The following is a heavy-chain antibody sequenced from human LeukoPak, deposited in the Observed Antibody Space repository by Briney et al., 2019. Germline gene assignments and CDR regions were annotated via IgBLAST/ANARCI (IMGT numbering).Heavy chain of an antibody. CDR2: IYYSGST. V-gene: IGHV4-61*08. CDR1: GGSISSGGYS. CDR3: ARHLGRYYDFWSGYYLKGDYYYYGMDV. D-gene: IGHD3-3*01. Sequence: PSETLSLTCAVSGGSISSGGYSWSWIRQPPGKGLEWIGYIYYSGSTNYNPSLKSRVTISVDTSKNQFSLKLSSVTAADTAVYYCARHLGRYYDFWSGYYLKGDYYYYGMDVWGQGTTVTVSS. J-gene: IGHJ6*02.